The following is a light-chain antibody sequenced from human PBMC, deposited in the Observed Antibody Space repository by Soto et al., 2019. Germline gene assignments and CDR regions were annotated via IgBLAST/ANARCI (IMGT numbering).Light chain of an antibody. CDR2: DAS. CDR3: QPSHSYSASA. J-gene: IGKJ2*01. Sequence: DIQVTQSPYTLSASVGDRVTITCRASQSISGWLAWYQQKPGKAPKLLICDASSLESGVPSRFSGSGSGTECTLTISRLHPDDFATSCCQPSHSYSASAFAQGTKVDI. V-gene: IGKV1-5*01. CDR1: QSISGW.